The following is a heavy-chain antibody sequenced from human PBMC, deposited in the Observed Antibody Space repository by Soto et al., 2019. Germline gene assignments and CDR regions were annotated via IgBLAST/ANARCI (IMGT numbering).Heavy chain of an antibody. CDR3: AKGGVTRSYYYAMDV. CDR2: LSGSGSST. J-gene: IGHJ6*02. V-gene: IGHV3-23*01. CDR1: GFIFSDFA. Sequence: EVQLLESEGGLVQPGRSLRLSCAASGFIFSDFAMSWVRQAPGKGLEWVSALSGSGSSTYYADSVKGRSTISRDNLKNTVSLQMNNLTAEDTAVYYCAKGGVTRSYYYAMDVWGQGTTVTVSS.